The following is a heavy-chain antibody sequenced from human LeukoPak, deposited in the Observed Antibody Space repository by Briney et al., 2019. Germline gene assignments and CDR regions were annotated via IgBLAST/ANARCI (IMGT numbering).Heavy chain of an antibody. CDR2: INPNSGGT. D-gene: IGHD3-9*01. Sequence: ASVKVSCKASGYTFTGYYVHWVRQAPGQGPEWMGWINPNSGGTNYAQEFQGRVTMTRDTSISTAYMELSRLRSDDTAVYYCARGPVLRYFDWFNNWFDPWGQGTLVTVSS. J-gene: IGHJ5*02. CDR1: GYTFTGYY. CDR3: ARGPVLRYFDWFNNWFDP. V-gene: IGHV1-2*02.